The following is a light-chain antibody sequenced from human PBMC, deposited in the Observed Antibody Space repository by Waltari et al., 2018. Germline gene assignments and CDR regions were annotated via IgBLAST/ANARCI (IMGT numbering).Light chain of an antibody. Sequence: QSALTQPASASGSYGQSITISCGDVAYFNHVPWYPQQPGKAPKVIIYEGNKRPSGLSDRFSGSKSGNTASLTISGLQADDQADYYCCSYAGGTSWVFGGGTKLTVL. CDR3: CSYAGGTSWV. CDR2: EGN. J-gene: IGLJ3*02. V-gene: IGLV2-23*01. CDR1: DVAYFNH.